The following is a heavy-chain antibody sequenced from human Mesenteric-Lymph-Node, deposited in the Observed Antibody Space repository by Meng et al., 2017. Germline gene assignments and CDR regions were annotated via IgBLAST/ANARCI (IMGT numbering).Heavy chain of an antibody. CDR3: ARIVVAGTFDY. CDR2: IYYSGST. Sequence: QLQLQESGPGLVKPSETLSLTCTVSGGSISSSSFYWGWIRQPPGKGLEWIGSIYYSGSTYYNPSLKSRVTISVDTSKNQFSLKLSSVTAADTAVYYCARIVVAGTFDYWGQGTLVTVSS. V-gene: IGHV4-39*01. J-gene: IGHJ4*02. D-gene: IGHD6-19*01. CDR1: GGSISSSSFY.